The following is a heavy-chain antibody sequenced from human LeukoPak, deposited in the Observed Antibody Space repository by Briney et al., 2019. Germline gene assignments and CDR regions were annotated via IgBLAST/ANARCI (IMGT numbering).Heavy chain of an antibody. CDR3: ARAMRWTSGPVELGWFDR. D-gene: IGHD1-1*01. CDR2: IYFRGSI. CDR1: GDSFSDYY. J-gene: IGHJ5*02. V-gene: IGHV4-59*01. Sequence: SETLSLACSFSGDSFSDYYWTWIRRPPGGRLEWIGHIYFRGSIKYNPSLKNRVTISVDTSKNQVYLTLTSVTAADTAVYYCARAMRWTSGPVELGWFDRWGQGTLVTVSS.